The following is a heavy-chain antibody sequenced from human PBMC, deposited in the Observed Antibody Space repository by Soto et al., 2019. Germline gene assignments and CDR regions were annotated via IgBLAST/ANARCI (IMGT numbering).Heavy chain of an antibody. D-gene: IGHD4-17*01. Sequence: SETLSLTCTVSGGSISSYYWSWIRQPPGKGLEWIGYIYYSGSTNYNPSLKSRVTISVDTSKNQFSLKLSSVTAADTAVYYCARDAGDYGGNPFDYWGQGTLVTVSS. V-gene: IGHV4-59*01. CDR1: GGSISSYY. CDR3: ARDAGDYGGNPFDY. CDR2: IYYSGST. J-gene: IGHJ4*02.